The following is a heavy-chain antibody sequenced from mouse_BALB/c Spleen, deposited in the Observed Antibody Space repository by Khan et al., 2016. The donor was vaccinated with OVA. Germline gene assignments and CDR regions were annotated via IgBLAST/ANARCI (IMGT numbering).Heavy chain of an antibody. CDR2: IYPGSDST. D-gene: IGHD4-1*01. J-gene: IGHJ3*01. CDR1: GYTFTDYV. CDR3: AREGWDVFAY. Sequence: QVRLQQSGPELVKPGASVKMSCKASGYTFTDYVMNWVKQRNGQGLEWIGQIYPGSDSTYYNEKFKGKATLTADRSSSTAYMQLSNLTSEDSAVYFCAREGWDVFAYWGQGTMVTVSA. V-gene: IGHV1-77*01.